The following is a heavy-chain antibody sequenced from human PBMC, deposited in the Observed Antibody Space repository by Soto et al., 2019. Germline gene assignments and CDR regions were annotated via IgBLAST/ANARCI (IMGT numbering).Heavy chain of an antibody. J-gene: IGHJ6*02. CDR2: INDSGST. CDR1: GDSISRGGYS. CDR3: ARGSSSYYDYGMDV. D-gene: IGHD6-6*01. Sequence: SETLSLTCAVSGDSISRGGYSWTWIRQPPGKALEWIGNINDSGSTSYNPSLKSRVTMSVDRSKNQFSLRLTSVTAADTAVYFCARGSSSYYDYGMDVWGQGTTVTVSS. V-gene: IGHV4-30-2*01.